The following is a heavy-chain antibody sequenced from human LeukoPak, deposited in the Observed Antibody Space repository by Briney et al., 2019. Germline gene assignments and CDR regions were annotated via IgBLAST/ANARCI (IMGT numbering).Heavy chain of an antibody. D-gene: IGHD3-10*01. CDR2: IYYSGSA. V-gene: IGHV4-31*03. J-gene: IGHJ4*02. CDR1: GGSITWGGYY. CDR3: ARDLGGLRN. Sequence: SETLSLTCSVSGGSITWGGYYWSWIRQHPGKGLEWIGYIYYSGSAYYNPSLKSRVIISVDTSKNQFSLRLSSVTAADTAVYYCARDLGGLRNWGQGTLVTVSS.